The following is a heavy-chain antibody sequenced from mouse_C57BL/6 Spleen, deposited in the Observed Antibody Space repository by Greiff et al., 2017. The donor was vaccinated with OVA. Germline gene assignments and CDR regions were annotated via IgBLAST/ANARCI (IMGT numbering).Heavy chain of an antibody. D-gene: IGHD2-5*01. Sequence: EVKLVESGGGLVKPGGSLKLSCAASGFTFSSYAMSWVRQTPEKRLEWVATISDGGSYTYYPDNVKGRFTISRDNAKNNLYLQMSHLKSDDTAMYYCARDRYYSNYWGQGTLVTVSA. CDR2: ISDGGSYT. V-gene: IGHV5-4*01. J-gene: IGHJ3*01. CDR3: ARDRYYSNY. CDR1: GFTFSSYA.